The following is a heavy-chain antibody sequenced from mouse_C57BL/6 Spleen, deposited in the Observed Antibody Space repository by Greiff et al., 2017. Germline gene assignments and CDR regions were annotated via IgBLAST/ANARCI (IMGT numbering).Heavy chain of an antibody. CDR2: ISYDGSN. D-gene: IGHD2-3*01. Sequence: ESGPGLVKPSQSLSLTCSVTGYSITSGYYWNWIRQFPGNKLEWMCYISYDGSNNYNPSLKNRISITRDTSKNQFFLKLNSVTTEDTATYYCARYDGYYGDYWGQGTTLTVSS. J-gene: IGHJ2*01. CDR3: ARYDGYYGDY. CDR1: GYSITSGYY. V-gene: IGHV3-6*01.